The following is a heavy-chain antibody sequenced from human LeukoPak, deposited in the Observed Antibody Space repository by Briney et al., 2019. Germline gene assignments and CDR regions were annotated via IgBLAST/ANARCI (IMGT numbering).Heavy chain of an antibody. CDR1: GFTFDDYA. Sequence: PGGSLRLSCAASGFTFDDYAMHWVRQAPGKGLEWVSSISSSSSYIYYADSVKGRFTISRDNSRNTLFLQMDSLSIEDTAVYFCAKEKVAYYSSAWAGLFDTWGQRALVTVSS. J-gene: IGHJ5*02. D-gene: IGHD6-19*01. CDR2: ISSSSSYI. CDR3: AKEKVAYYSSAWAGLFDT. V-gene: IGHV3-21*01.